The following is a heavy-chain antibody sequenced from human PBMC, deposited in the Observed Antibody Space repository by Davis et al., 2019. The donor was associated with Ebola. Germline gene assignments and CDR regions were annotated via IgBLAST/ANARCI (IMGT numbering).Heavy chain of an antibody. CDR1: GFTFTSSA. CDR2: IVVGSGNT. V-gene: IGHV1-58*01. Sequence: SVKVSCKASGFTFTSSAVQWVRQARGQRLEWIGWIVVGSGNTNYAQKFQERVTITRDMSTSTAYMELSSLRSEDTAVYYCARDSYGLEIVVVVAATPDYYYGMDVWGQGTTVTVSS. D-gene: IGHD2-15*01. J-gene: IGHJ6*02. CDR3: ARDSYGLEIVVVVAATPDYYYGMDV.